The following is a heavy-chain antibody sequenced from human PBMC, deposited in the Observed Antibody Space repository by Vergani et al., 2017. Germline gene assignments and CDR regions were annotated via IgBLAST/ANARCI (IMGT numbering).Heavy chain of an antibody. CDR1: GFTFSSYG. CDR2: TWYEGNNN. V-gene: IGHV3-33*01. Sequence: QVQLVESGGGVVQPGRSLRLSCAASGFTFSSYGMHWVRQAPGKGLEWVSMTWYEGNNNYYADSVKGRFTISKDISKNTLYLQMNSLRGDDTAVYYCARGTRDTPSSLDYWGQGTLVTVSS. CDR3: ARGTRDTPSSLDY. J-gene: IGHJ4*02. D-gene: IGHD5-24*01.